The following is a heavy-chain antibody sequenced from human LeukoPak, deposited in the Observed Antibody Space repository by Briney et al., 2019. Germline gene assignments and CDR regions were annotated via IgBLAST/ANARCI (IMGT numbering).Heavy chain of an antibody. CDR2: ISHSGST. J-gene: IGHJ4*02. CDR3: ARSHYDFWSGVGR. D-gene: IGHD3-3*01. CDR1: GYSIRSGYY. V-gene: IGHV4-38-2*02. Sequence: SETLSLTCTVSGYSIRSGYYWGWIRQPPGKGLEWIGSISHSGSTHYNPSLKSRVTISVDTSKNQFSLKLSSVTAADTAVYYCARSHYDFWSGVGRWGQGTLVTISS.